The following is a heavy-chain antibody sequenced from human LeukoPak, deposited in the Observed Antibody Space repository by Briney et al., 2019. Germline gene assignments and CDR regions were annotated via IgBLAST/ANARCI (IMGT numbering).Heavy chain of an antibody. CDR2: INPNSGGT. CDR1: GYTFTGYY. CDR3: ARQLLEAYSSSWPGYYFDY. Sequence: ASVKVSCKASGYTFTGYYMHWVRQAPGQGLEWMGWINPNSGGTNYAQKFQGRVTMTRDTSISTAYMELSRLRSEDTAVYYCARQLLEAYSSSWPGYYFDYWGQGTLVTVSS. D-gene: IGHD6-13*01. J-gene: IGHJ4*02. V-gene: IGHV1-2*02.